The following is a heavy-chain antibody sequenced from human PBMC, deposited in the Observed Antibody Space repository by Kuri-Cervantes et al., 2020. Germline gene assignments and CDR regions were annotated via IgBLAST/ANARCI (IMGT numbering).Heavy chain of an antibody. CDR1: GFTFNTYA. V-gene: IGHV3-23*01. J-gene: IGHJ4*02. D-gene: IGHD3-9*01. Sequence: GGSLRLSCVASGFTFNTYAMSWVRQALGKGLEWVSAVSDSGGSTYYADSVKGRFTISRDNSKNTLYLQMNSLRAGDTAVYYCARKDDISDFDYWGQGTLVTVSS. CDR2: VSDSGGST. CDR3: ARKDDISDFDY.